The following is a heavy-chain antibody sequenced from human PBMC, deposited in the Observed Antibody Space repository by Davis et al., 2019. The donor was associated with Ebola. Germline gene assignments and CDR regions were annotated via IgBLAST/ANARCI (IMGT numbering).Heavy chain of an antibody. V-gene: IGHV4-34*01. CDR1: GGSFSGYY. CDR3: ARGVSDDPTYFDY. CDR2: IYYSGST. Sequence: GSLRLSCAVYGGSFSGYYWSWIRQPPGKGLEWIGSIYYSGSTYYNPSLKSRVTISVDTSKNQFSLKLSSVTAADTAVYYCARGVSDDPTYFDYWGQGTLVTVSS. J-gene: IGHJ4*02. D-gene: IGHD1-1*01.